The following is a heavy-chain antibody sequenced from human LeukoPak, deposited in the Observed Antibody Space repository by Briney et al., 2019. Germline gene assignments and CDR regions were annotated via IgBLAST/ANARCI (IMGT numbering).Heavy chain of an antibody. CDR1: GYTFTSYY. D-gene: IGHD2-21*02. J-gene: IGHJ4*02. CDR2: ISPSGGST. CDR3: ARGGVDLVVTALGY. V-gene: IGHV1-46*01. Sequence: ASVKVSCKASGYTFTSYYMHWVRQAPGQGVEWLGIISPSGGSTSYSQKFQGSVTMTRDTSTSTVYMELSSLRSEDTAVYYCARGGVDLVVTALGYWGQGTLVTVSS.